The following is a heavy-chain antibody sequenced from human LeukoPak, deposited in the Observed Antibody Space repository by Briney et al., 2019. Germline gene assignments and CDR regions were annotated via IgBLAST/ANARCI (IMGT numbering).Heavy chain of an antibody. V-gene: IGHV3-23*01. Sequence: GGYLRLSCAVSGFTFSSLAMSWVRQAPGKGLEWVSCISRSGNTTYYADSVQGRFIISRDNSKNTLYLQMNSLRAEDTAVYYCAKAGDFSGRYYEKAYGMDVWGQGTTVTVSS. J-gene: IGHJ6*02. CDR3: AKAGDFSGRYYEKAYGMDV. CDR1: GFTFSSLA. CDR2: ISRSGNTT. D-gene: IGHD1-26*01.